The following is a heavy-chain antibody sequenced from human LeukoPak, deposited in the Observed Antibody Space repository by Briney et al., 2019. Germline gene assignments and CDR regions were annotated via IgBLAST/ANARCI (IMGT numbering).Heavy chain of an antibody. D-gene: IGHD3-22*01. CDR3: ARDGGYYYDSSGYPDY. Sequence: PSETLSLTCAVSGYSISSGYYWGWIRQPPGKGLEWIGSIYHSGSTYYNPSLKSRVTISVDTSKNQFSLKLSSVTAADTAVYYCARDGGYYYDSSGYPDYWGQGTLVTVSS. CDR1: GYSISSGYY. J-gene: IGHJ4*02. CDR2: IYHSGST. V-gene: IGHV4-38-2*02.